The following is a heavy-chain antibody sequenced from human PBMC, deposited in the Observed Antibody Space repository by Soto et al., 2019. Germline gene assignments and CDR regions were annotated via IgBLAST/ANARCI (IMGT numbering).Heavy chain of an antibody. CDR3: AKLVATTPFDY. J-gene: IGHJ4*02. D-gene: IGHD5-12*01. CDR1: GLTFSKYW. CDR2: ISSDGNTT. V-gene: IGHV3-74*01. Sequence: EVQLVESGGGLVQPGGSVRLSCVTSGLTFSKYWMHWVRQAPGKGLVWVSGISSDGNTTTYADSVKGRFTISRDNAKNTLFLQMHSLRAEDTALYYCAKLVATTPFDYWGQGTLVTVS.